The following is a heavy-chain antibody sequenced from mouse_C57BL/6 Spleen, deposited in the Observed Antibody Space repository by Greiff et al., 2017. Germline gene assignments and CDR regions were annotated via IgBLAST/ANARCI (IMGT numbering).Heavy chain of an antibody. D-gene: IGHD1-1*01. V-gene: IGHV5S21*01. Sequence: EVQLVESGEGLVKPGGSLKLSCAASGFTFSSYAMSWVRQTPEKRLEWVGYISSGGDYIYYADTVKGRFTIARDNARNTLYLQMSSLKSEDTAMYYCTRGASITTFAYWGQGTLVTVSA. CDR1: GFTFSSYA. J-gene: IGHJ3*01. CDR2: ISSGGDYI. CDR3: TRGASITTFAY.